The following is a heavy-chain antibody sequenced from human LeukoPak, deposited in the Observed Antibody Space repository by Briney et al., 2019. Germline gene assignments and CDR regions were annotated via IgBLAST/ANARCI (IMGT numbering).Heavy chain of an antibody. CDR2: INPSGGST. CDR1: GYTFTSYY. V-gene: IGHV1-46*01. D-gene: IGHD6-13*01. Sequence: ASVKVSCKASGYTFTSYYMHWVRQAPGQGLEWMGIINPSGGSTSYAQKFQGRVTMTRDTSTSTVYMELSSLTSEDTAVYYCARAHRIAAAGTLRFDYWGQGTLVTVSS. J-gene: IGHJ4*02. CDR3: ARAHRIAAAGTLRFDY.